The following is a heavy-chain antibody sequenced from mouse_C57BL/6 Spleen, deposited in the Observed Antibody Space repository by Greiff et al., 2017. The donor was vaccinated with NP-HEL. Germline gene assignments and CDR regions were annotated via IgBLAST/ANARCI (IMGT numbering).Heavy chain of an antibody. V-gene: IGHV1-15*01. CDR2: IDPETGGT. J-gene: IGHJ1*03. Sequence: QVQLQQPGAELVKPGASVTLSCKASGYTFTDYEMHWVKQTPVHGLEWIGAIDPETGGTAYNQKFKGKAILTADKSSSTAYMELRSLTSEDSAVYYCTVITTVGYFDVWGTGTTVTVSS. CDR3: TVITTVGYFDV. D-gene: IGHD1-1*01. CDR1: GYTFTDYE.